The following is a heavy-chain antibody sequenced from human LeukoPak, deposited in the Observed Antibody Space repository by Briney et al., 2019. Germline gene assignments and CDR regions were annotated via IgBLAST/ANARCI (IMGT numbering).Heavy chain of an antibody. V-gene: IGHV3-20*04. CDR1: GLTFDDYG. Sequence: GGSLRLSCVASGLTFDDYGMSWVRQTPGKGLEWVFGLNWNGGTTTYAESVKGRFTISRDNAKNSLYLQMNSLRGEDTAFYYCARSSGANVYTYSFQYWGRGTLVTVSS. CDR2: LNWNGGTT. J-gene: IGHJ4*02. D-gene: IGHD1-26*01. CDR3: ARSSGANVYTYSFQY.